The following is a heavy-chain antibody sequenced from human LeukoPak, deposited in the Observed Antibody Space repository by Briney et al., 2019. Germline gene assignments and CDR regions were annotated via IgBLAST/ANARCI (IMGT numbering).Heavy chain of an antibody. CDR1: GYRFSDYW. Sequence: GESLKISCKGSGYRFSDYWIGWVRQMPGKGLQWMGVIYPDDSDIRYSPSFQGQVTISADKSIITAYLQWSSLKASDTAMYYCARRVGSSWQFDFWGQGTLVTVSS. D-gene: IGHD6-13*01. CDR2: IYPDDSDI. CDR3: ARRVGSSWQFDF. J-gene: IGHJ4*02. V-gene: IGHV5-51*01.